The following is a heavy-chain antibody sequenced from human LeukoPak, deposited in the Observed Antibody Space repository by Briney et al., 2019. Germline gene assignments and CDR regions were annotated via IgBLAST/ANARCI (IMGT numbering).Heavy chain of an antibody. J-gene: IGHJ5*02. Sequence: SETLSLTCTVSGASIIDYYWSWIRQPPGKGLEWIGYIYYSGSTNYNPSLKSRVAIAVDTSKNQFSLKLSSVTAADTAVYYCARHRLAVAGWFDPWGQGTLVTVSS. CDR1: GASIIDYY. CDR3: ARHRLAVAGWFDP. CDR2: IYYSGST. D-gene: IGHD6-19*01. V-gene: IGHV4-59*08.